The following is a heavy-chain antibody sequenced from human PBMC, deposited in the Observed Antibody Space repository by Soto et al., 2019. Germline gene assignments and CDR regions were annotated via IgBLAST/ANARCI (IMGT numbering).Heavy chain of an antibody. CDR1: GGSFSGYY. D-gene: IGHD2-8*01. J-gene: IGHJ6*02. Sequence: SETLSLTCAVYGGSFSGYYWSWIRQPPGKGLEWIGEINHSGSTNYNPSLKSRVTISVDTSKDQFSLKLSSVTAADTAVYYCARASKWVYALSLNYYYYGMDVWGQGTTVTVSS. V-gene: IGHV4-34*01. CDR2: INHSGST. CDR3: ARASKWVYALSLNYYYYGMDV.